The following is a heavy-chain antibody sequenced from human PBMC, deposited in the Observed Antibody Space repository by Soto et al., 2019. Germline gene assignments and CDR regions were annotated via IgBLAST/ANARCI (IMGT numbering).Heavy chain of an antibody. J-gene: IGHJ5*02. Sequence: SVKVSCKASGGTFSSYAISWVRQAPGQGLEWMGGIIPIFGTANYAQKFQGRVTITADESTSTAYMELSSLRSEDTAVYYCARDLYYDCWSGRTGWFDPWGQGTLVTVSS. D-gene: IGHD3-3*01. CDR1: GGTFSSYA. CDR2: IIPIFGTA. V-gene: IGHV1-69*13. CDR3: ARDLYYDCWSGRTGWFDP.